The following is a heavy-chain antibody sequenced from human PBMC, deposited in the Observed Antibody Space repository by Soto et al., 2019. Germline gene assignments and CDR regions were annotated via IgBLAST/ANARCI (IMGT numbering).Heavy chain of an antibody. J-gene: IGHJ4*02. D-gene: IGHD6-13*01. CDR3: AKDHYPGIAAAGKFDY. CDR1: GFTFRIYA. Sequence: EVQLLESGGGLVQPGGSLRLSCAASGFTFRIYAMSGVRQAPGKGLEGVSAISGSGGSTYYADSVKGRFTISRDNSKNTLYLQMNSLRAEDTAVYYCAKDHYPGIAAAGKFDYWGQGTLVTVSS. V-gene: IGHV3-23*01. CDR2: ISGSGGST.